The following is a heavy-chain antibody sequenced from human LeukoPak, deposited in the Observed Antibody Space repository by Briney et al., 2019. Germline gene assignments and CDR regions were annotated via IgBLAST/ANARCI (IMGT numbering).Heavy chain of an antibody. D-gene: IGHD3-10*01. Sequence: ASVKVSCQASGYTFTGYYMHWVRQAPGQGLEWMGWINPNSGGTNYAQKFQGRVTMTRDTSISTAYMELSRLRSDDTAVYYCARSNPPRYGSGSYSSDYWGQGTLVTVSS. CDR2: INPNSGGT. V-gene: IGHV1-2*02. CDR1: GYTFTGYY. CDR3: ARSNPPRYGSGSYSSDY. J-gene: IGHJ4*02.